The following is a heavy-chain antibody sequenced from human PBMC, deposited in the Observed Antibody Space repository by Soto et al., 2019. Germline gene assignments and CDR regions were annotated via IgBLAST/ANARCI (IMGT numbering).Heavy chain of an antibody. J-gene: IGHJ6*03. CDR3: ARERYKLLARDYMDV. CDR1: GFTFSNHN. Sequence: GGFLRLSCAASGFTFSNHNMNWVRQAPGKGLEWVSSISSSSSYIYYADSVKGRFTISRDNAKNSLYLQMNSLRAEDTAVYYCARERYKLLARDYMDVWGKGTTVNVSS. D-gene: IGHD2-2*01. V-gene: IGHV3-21*01. CDR2: ISSSSSYI.